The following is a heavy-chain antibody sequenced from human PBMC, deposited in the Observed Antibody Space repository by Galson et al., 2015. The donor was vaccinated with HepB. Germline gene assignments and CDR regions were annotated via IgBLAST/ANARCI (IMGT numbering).Heavy chain of an antibody. J-gene: IGHJ6*03. V-gene: IGHV3-30*18. CDR3: AKSLGASTGPYYYYYMDV. D-gene: IGHD3-16*01. CDR2: ISYDGSNK. Sequence: SLRLSCAASGFTFSSYGMHWVRQAPGKGLEWVAVISYDGSNKYYADSVKGRFTISRDNSKNTLYLQMNSLRAEDTAVYYCAKSLGASTGPYYYYYMDVWGKGTTVTVSS. CDR1: GFTFSSYG.